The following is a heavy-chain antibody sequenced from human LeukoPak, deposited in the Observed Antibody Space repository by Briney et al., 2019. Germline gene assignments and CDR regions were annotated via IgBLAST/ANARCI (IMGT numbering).Heavy chain of an antibody. CDR3: AAGSLHGMDV. D-gene: IGHD3-10*01. J-gene: IGHJ6*02. CDR1: GYTFTSYY. Sequence: SVKVSCKASGYTFTSYYMQWVRQARGQRLEWIGWIVVGSGNTNYAQKFQERVTITRDMSTSTAYMELSSLRSEDTAVYSCAAGSLHGMDVWGQGTTVTVSS. V-gene: IGHV1-58*02. CDR2: IVVGSGNT.